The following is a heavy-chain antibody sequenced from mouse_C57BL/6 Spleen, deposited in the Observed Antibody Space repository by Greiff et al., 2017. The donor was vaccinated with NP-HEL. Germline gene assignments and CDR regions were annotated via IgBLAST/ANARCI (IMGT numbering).Heavy chain of an antibody. CDR2: INYDGSST. V-gene: IGHV5-16*01. D-gene: IGHD1-1*01. CDR1: GFTFSDYY. Sequence: EVMLVESEGGLVQPGSSMKLSCTASGFTFSDYYMAWVRQVPEKGLEWVANINYDGSSTYYLDSLKSRFIISRDNATNILYLQMSSLKSEDTATYYCARDYGTRYFDVWGTGTTVTVSS. CDR3: ARDYGTRYFDV. J-gene: IGHJ1*03.